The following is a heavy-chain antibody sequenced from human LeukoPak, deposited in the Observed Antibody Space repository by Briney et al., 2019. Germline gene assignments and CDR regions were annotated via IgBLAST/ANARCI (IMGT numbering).Heavy chain of an antibody. Sequence: SETLSLTCTVSGGSISGDYWSWIRQPPGKGLEWIGYIYYSGSTNYNPSLKSRVTISVDTSKNQFSLKLSSVTAADTAVYYCARHGASWFGEKAYFDYWGQGTLVTVSS. D-gene: IGHD3-10*01. J-gene: IGHJ4*02. CDR1: GGSISGDY. CDR3: ARHGASWFGEKAYFDY. V-gene: IGHV4-59*08. CDR2: IYYSGST.